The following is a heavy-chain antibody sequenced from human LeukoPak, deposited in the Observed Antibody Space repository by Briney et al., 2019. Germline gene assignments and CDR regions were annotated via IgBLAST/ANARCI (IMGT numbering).Heavy chain of an antibody. CDR3: ARELSPYYYYYYGMDV. Sequence: ASVKVPCKASGGTFSSYAISWVRQAPGQGLEWMGRIIPILGIANYAQKFQGRVTITADKSTSTAYMELSSLRSEDTAVYYCARELSPYYYYYYGMDVWGQGTTVTVSS. D-gene: IGHD2-2*01. V-gene: IGHV1-69*04. CDR1: GGTFSSYA. J-gene: IGHJ6*02. CDR2: IIPILGIA.